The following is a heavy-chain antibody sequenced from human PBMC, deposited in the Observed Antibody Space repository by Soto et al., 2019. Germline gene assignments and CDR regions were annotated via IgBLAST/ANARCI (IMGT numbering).Heavy chain of an antibody. CDR3: ARMESFGSLNWFDP. Sequence: ASVKVSCKASGYTFTNNDVSWVRQATGQGLEWMGWMNPGSGDTGYAQKFQGRVTMTRDISIATAYMELSSLTSEDTAIYYCARMESFGSLNWFDPWGQGTLVTVSS. V-gene: IGHV1-8*02. J-gene: IGHJ5*02. CDR2: MNPGSGDT. CDR1: GYTFTNND. D-gene: IGHD5-18*01.